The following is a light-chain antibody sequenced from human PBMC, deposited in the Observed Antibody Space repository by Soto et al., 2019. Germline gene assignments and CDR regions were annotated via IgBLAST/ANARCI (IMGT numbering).Light chain of an antibody. Sequence: QSALTQPRSVSGSPGQSVTISCTGTSSDVGGYNYVSWYQEHPGKAPKLMIYDVSKRPSGVPDRFSGSKSGNTASLTISGLQAEDEADYYCCSYAGTYAFVMFGGGTKVNVL. CDR3: CSYAGTYAFVM. CDR2: DVS. J-gene: IGLJ3*02. V-gene: IGLV2-11*01. CDR1: SSDVGGYNY.